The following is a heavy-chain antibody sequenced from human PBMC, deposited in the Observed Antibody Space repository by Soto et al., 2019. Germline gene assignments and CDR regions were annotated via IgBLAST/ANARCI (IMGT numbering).Heavy chain of an antibody. CDR3: ARRPSGDYGVYFDY. CDR1: GFTFSSFW. V-gene: IGHV3-7*01. J-gene: IGHJ4*02. D-gene: IGHD4-17*01. Sequence: EVQLVESGGSLVQPGGSLRLSCAASGFTFSSFWMSWVRQAPGKGLEWVANIKQDGSEKYYVDSVRGRFSISRDNAKNSLFLQMNSLRAEDTAVYYCARRPSGDYGVYFDYWGQGTLVTVSS. CDR2: IKQDGSEK.